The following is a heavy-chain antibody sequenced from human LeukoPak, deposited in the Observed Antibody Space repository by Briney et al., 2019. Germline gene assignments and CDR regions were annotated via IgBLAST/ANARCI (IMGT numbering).Heavy chain of an antibody. Sequence: SQTLSLTCTVSGDSVSSISYYWSWIRQHPGKGLEWIGCIYYSGGTYYNPSLKSRITISVDTSKNQFSLKLSSVTAADTAVYYCARDPGGSLGFDPWGQGTLVTVSS. D-gene: IGHD2-15*01. CDR3: ARDPGGSLGFDP. J-gene: IGHJ5*02. V-gene: IGHV4-31*03. CDR1: GDSVSSISYY. CDR2: IYYSGGT.